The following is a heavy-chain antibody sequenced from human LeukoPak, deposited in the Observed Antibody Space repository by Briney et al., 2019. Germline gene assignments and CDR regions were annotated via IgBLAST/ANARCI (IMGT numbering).Heavy chain of an antibody. CDR1: GGSISSWTYY. Sequence: SETLSLTCTVSGGSISSWTYYWGWIRQPPGKGLEWIGTIYYGGTNYYNPSLKSRVTISVDTSKNLFSLNLNSVTAADTAVYYCAYGSNSAADHWGQGTLVTVSS. CDR3: AYGSNSAADH. CDR2: IYYGGTN. D-gene: IGHD4-23*01. J-gene: IGHJ4*02. V-gene: IGHV4-39*01.